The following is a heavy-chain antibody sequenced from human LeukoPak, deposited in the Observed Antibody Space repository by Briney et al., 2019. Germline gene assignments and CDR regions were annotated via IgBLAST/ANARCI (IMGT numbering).Heavy chain of an antibody. V-gene: IGHV3-23*01. J-gene: IGHJ6*02. CDR3: AKDRELVPRYYYYGMDV. D-gene: IGHD6-13*01. CDR1: GFTFSSYA. CDR2: ISGSGGST. Sequence: PGGSLRLSCAASGFTFSSYAMSWVRQAPGKGLEWVSAISGSGGSTYYADSVKGRFTISRDNPKNTLYLQMNSLRAEDTAVYYCAKDRELVPRYYYYGMDVWGQGTTVTVSS.